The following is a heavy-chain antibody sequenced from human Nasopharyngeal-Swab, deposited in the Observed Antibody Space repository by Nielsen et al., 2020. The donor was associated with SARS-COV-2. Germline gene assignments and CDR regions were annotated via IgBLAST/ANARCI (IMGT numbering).Heavy chain of an antibody. CDR1: GSIFHSFA. Sequence: GESLKISCAASGSIFHSFAMHWVRQSPGKGLERVALISFDGTTRYYAGTQRGRFPISRDTSKDTLYLQMNNLRAEDTAVYYCVRDRDIFGYDSSGYYGADAFDLWGQGTMVTVSA. CDR3: VRDRDIFGYDSSGYYGADAFDL. V-gene: IGHV3-30*04. D-gene: IGHD3-22*01. J-gene: IGHJ3*01. CDR2: ISFDGTTR.